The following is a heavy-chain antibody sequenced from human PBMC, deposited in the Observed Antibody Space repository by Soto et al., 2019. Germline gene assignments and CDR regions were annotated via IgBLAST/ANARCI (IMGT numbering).Heavy chain of an antibody. D-gene: IGHD2-8*01. CDR1: GTSISSDY. CDR3: ARHNSYAIDY. J-gene: IGHJ4*02. V-gene: IGHV4-59*01. Sequence: PWRTLALTCAVSGTSISSDYWSCIRQPPGKGLEWIANIHYSGTTNYNPSLASRVTLSVDTSKNQFSLKMTSVTAADRAMYFCARHNSYAIDYWGRGTLV. CDR2: IHYSGTT.